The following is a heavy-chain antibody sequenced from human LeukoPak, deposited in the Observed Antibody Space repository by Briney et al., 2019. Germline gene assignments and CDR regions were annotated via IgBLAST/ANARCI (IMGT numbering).Heavy chain of an antibody. CDR2: IIPIFGTA. CDR3: AREWEYYDYVWGSYRNLYFDY. CDR1: GGTFSIYA. Sequence: ASVTVSFTASGGTFSIYAISWVRQAPGQGLEWMGGIIPIFGTANYSQKFQGRVTITADESTSTAYMELSSLRSEDTAVYYCAREWEYYDYVWGSYRNLYFDYWGQGTLVTVSS. V-gene: IGHV1-69*13. J-gene: IGHJ4*02. D-gene: IGHD3-16*02.